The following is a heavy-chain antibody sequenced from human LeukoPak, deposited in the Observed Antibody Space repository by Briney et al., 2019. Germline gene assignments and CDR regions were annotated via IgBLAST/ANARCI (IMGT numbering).Heavy chain of an antibody. CDR1: GFTFSDYY. V-gene: IGHV3-11*01. D-gene: IGHD3-22*01. Sequence: GGSLRLSCAVSGFTFSDYYMSWIRQAPGKGLEWVSYISSSGNTIYYADSVKGRFTVSRDNAKNSLYLQMNSLRAEDTAVYYCARNLRRETSNSGYYDYWGQGTLVTVPS. CDR2: ISSSGNTI. CDR3: ARNLRRETSNSGYYDY. J-gene: IGHJ4*02.